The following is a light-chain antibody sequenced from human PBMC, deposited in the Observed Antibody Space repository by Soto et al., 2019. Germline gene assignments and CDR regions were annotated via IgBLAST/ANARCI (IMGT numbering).Light chain of an antibody. CDR2: DVN. J-gene: IGLJ7*01. Sequence: QSVLTQPASVSGSPGQSITLSCTGTSSDIGGYDYVSWYQRHPGKAPKLIIYDVNNRPSGVSNRFSGSKSGNTASLTISGLQAEDEADYYCTSYASRSSHVVFGGGTQLTVL. CDR3: TSYASRSSHVV. CDR1: SSDIGGYDY. V-gene: IGLV2-14*01.